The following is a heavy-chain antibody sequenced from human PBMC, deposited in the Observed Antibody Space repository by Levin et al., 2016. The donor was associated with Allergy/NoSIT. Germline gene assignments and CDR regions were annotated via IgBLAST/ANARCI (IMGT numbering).Heavy chain of an antibody. CDR3: ARGTVNTIFK. D-gene: IGHD1-1*01. CDR2: IFDSGNS. V-gene: IGHV4-59*08. Sequence: SETLSLTCTVSGGSISDYYWSWVRQPPGKGLEWIGYIFDSGNSNYNPSLKSRVTISVDTSKNQFSLRLSSVTATDTAVYFCARGTVNTIFKWGQGTLVTVSS. CDR1: GGSISDYY. J-gene: IGHJ4*02.